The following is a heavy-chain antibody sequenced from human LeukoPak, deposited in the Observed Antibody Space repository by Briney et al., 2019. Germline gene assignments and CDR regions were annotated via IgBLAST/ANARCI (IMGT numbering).Heavy chain of an antibody. CDR3: ARVGDGTADY. CDR1: GYSISSASY. D-gene: IGHD5-24*01. CDR2: IYHSGSP. J-gene: IGHJ4*02. V-gene: IGHV4-38-2*01. Sequence: SETLSLTCAVSGYSISSASYWGWIRQPPGQGLEWIGNIYHSGSPYYNPSLKSRVTISVDTSKNQFSLKLMSLTAADTAVYYCARVGDGTADYWGQGTLVTVSS.